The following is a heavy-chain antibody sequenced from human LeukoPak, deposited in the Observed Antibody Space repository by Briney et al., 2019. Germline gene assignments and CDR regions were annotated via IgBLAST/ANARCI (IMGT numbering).Heavy chain of an antibody. CDR1: GDSLRTYY. Sequence: PSETLTLTCTVSGDSLRTYYRSWVRQSPGKGLEWIARFNINGGTNYTPSLQSRVSLSGDTSKNQLSLRLTSVAAPDTAVYYCVRVLGWRDASHYYFRDVWGEGTTVSVSS. CDR3: VRVLGWRDASHYYFRDV. D-gene: IGHD6-19*01. CDR2: FNINGGT. V-gene: IGHV4-4*07. J-gene: IGHJ6*01.